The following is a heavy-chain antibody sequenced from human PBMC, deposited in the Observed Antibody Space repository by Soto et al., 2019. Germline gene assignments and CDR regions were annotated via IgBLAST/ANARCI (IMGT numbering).Heavy chain of an antibody. V-gene: IGHV4-61*01. CDR3: ARDRGAARPSWFDH. D-gene: IGHD6-6*01. J-gene: IGHJ5*02. CDR2: IYYSGST. Sequence: GTLSLTFTVSGGSVSSGSYYWSWIRQPPGKGLEWIGYIYYSGSTNYNPSLKSRVTISVDTSKNQFPLKLSSVTAADTAVYYCARDRGAARPSWFDHWGQGTLVTV. CDR1: GGSVSSGSYY.